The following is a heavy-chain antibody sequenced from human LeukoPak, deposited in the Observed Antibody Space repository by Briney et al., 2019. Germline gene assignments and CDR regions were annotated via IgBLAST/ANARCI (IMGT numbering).Heavy chain of an antibody. CDR2: IYYSGST. V-gene: IGHV4-39*07. J-gene: IGHJ3*02. Sequence: SETLSLTCTVSGGSISSSSYYWGWIRQPPGKGLEWIGSIYYSGSTNYNPSLKSRVTISVDTSKNQFSLKLSSVTAADTAVYYCARWTDYYDKDAFDIWGQGTMVTVSS. D-gene: IGHD3-22*01. CDR3: ARWTDYYDKDAFDI. CDR1: GGSISSSSYY.